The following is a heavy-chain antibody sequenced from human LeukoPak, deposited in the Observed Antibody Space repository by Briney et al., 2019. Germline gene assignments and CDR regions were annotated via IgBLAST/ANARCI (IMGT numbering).Heavy chain of an antibody. J-gene: IGHJ3*02. CDR3: ARAVSGTLGGAFDI. CDR2: INPNSGVT. Sequence: ASVKVSCKASGYTFIDYFIHWMRQTPGQGLEWLGWINPNSGVTRYAQKFQGRVTLTRDTAAYMELSSLKYDDTAVYYCARAVSGTLGGAFDIWGQPTSVTVSS. CDR1: GYTFIDYF. V-gene: IGHV1-2*02. D-gene: IGHD1-14*01.